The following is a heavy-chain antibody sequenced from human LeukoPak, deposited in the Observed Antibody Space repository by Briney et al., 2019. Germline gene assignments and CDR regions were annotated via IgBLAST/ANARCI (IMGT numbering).Heavy chain of an antibody. V-gene: IGHV4-34*01. CDR3: VGYDSSGYYVSDALDI. J-gene: IGHJ3*02. CDR2: INHSGST. D-gene: IGHD3-22*01. Sequence: KPSETLSLTCAVYGGSFSGYYWSWIRQPPGKGLEWIGEINHSGSTNYNPSLKSRVTISVDTSKNQFSLKLSSVTAADTAVYFCVGYDSSGYYVSDALDIWGQGTMVTVSS. CDR1: GGSFSGYY.